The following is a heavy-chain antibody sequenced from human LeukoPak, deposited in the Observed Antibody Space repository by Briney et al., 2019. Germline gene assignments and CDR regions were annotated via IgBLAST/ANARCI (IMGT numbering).Heavy chain of an antibody. CDR3: AKVSRAYYYDPPDAFDI. V-gene: IGHV3-23*01. Sequence: GGSLRLSCAASGFTFSIYAMSWVRQAPGKGLEWVSTISGSGGNTYYADSVKGRFTISRDNSKNTLYLQMNSLGAEDTAVYYCAKVSRAYYYDPPDAFDIWGQGTMVTVSS. CDR2: ISGSGGNT. J-gene: IGHJ3*02. CDR1: GFTFSIYA. D-gene: IGHD3-22*01.